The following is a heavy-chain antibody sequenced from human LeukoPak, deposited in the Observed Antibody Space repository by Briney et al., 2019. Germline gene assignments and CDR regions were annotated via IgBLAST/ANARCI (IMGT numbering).Heavy chain of an antibody. D-gene: IGHD1-26*01. J-gene: IGHJ4*02. CDR3: AKDDQGVVGAVYYFDY. CDR1: GFTFSSYS. V-gene: IGHV3-30*02. CDR2: IRYDGSNK. Sequence: GGSLRLSCAPSGFTFSSYSMHWARHAPGKGLEGVAFIRYDGSNKYYADSVKGRFTISRDNSKNTLYLQMNSLRAEDTAVYYCAKDDQGVVGAVYYFDYWGQGTLVTVSS.